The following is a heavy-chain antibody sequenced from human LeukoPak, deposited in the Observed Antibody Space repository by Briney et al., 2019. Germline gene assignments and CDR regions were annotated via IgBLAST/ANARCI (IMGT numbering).Heavy chain of an antibody. CDR2: IYHSGST. D-gene: IGHD3-9*01. J-gene: IGHJ4*02. CDR1: GYSISSGYY. V-gene: IGHV4-38-2*02. CDR3: ARVRAEDTVLRYFDWLEYYFDY. Sequence: PSETLSLTCTVSGYSISSGYYWGWIRQPPGKGLEWIGSIYHSGSTYYNPSLKSRVTISVDTSKNQFSLKLSSVTAADTAVYYCARVRAEDTVLRYFDWLEYYFDYWGQGTLVTVSS.